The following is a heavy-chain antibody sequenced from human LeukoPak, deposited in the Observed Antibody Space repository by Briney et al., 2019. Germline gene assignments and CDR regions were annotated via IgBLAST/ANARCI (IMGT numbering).Heavy chain of an antibody. V-gene: IGHV1-2*02. J-gene: IGHJ4*02. D-gene: IGHD1-26*01. CDR1: GYTFTGYY. Sequence: ASVKVSCKASGYTFTGYYMHWVRQAPGQGLEWMGWINPNSGGTNYAQKFQGRVTMTRDTFISTAYMELSRLRSDDTAVYYCARDLPMWEVGATDGFDYWGQGTLVTVSS. CDR3: ARDLPMWEVGATDGFDY. CDR2: INPNSGGT.